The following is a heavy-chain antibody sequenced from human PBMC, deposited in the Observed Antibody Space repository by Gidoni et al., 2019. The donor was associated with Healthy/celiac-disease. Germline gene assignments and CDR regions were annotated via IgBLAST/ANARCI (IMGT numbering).Heavy chain of an antibody. CDR1: GSTFSSYS. CDR3: ARDPIAAAGFFDY. J-gene: IGHJ4*02. CDR2: ISSSSSYI. Sequence: EVQLVESGGGLVKPGGSRRLSGAASGSTFSSYSMNWVRQAPGKGLEWVSSISSSSSYIYYADSVKGRFTISRDNAKNSLYLQMNSLRAEDTAVYYCARDPIAAAGFFDYWGQGTLVTVSS. D-gene: IGHD6-13*01. V-gene: IGHV3-21*01.